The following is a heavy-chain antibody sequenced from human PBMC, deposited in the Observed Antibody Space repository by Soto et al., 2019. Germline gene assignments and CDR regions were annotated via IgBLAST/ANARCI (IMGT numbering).Heavy chain of an antibody. CDR1: GYTFTGYY. D-gene: IGHD5-12*01. CDR3: VRDASSGYRGWWDP. V-gene: IGHV1-2*02. J-gene: IGHJ5*02. CDR2: LIPYNGDR. Sequence: AASVKVSCKASGYTFTGYYMHWVRQAPGQGLEWMGLLIPYNGDRIYAQKFQGRVILTTDTATNTAYMELGSLRSDDTAVYYCVRDASSGYRGWWDPWGQGTLVTVSS.